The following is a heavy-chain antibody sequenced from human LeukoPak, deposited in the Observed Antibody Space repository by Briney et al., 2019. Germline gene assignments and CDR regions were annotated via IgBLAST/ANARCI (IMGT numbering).Heavy chain of an antibody. V-gene: IGHV3-23*01. CDR1: GLTFSTSA. CDR3: AKDRGAPRVFDY. CDR2: ISGSGDDT. J-gene: IGHJ4*02. D-gene: IGHD3-10*01. Sequence: GGSLRLSCAASGLTFSTSAMSWVRQAPGRGLQWVSAISGSGDDTHYADSVKGRFTISRDNSKNTLYLQMDSLRAEDTAVYYCAKDRGAPRVFDYWGQGTLVTVSS.